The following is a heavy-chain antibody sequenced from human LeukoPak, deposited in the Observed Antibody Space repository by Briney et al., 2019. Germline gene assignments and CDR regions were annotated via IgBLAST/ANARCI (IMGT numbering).Heavy chain of an antibody. Sequence: SETLSLTCTVSGASLNNYYWNWVRQPPGKELEWIGNVDYSGDTRHNPSLKSRVTISPDISKNHFSLRLSSVTAADTAVYYCAMQVGIYGDYNNWFDPWGQGDRVTVSS. D-gene: IGHD4-17*01. CDR2: VDYSGDT. CDR3: AMQVGIYGDYNNWFDP. V-gene: IGHV4-59*08. J-gene: IGHJ5*02. CDR1: GASLNNYY.